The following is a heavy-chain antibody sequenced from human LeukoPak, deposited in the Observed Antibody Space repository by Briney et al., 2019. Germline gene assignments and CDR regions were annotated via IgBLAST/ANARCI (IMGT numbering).Heavy chain of an antibody. Sequence: SETLSLTCAVYGGSFSGYYWSWIRQPPGKGLEWIGYIYYSGSTNYNPSLKSRVTISVDTSKNQFSLKLSSVTAADTAVYYCARSLTTVTTNWFDPWGQGTLVTVSS. J-gene: IGHJ5*02. CDR1: GGSFSGYY. CDR2: IYYSGST. CDR3: ARSLTTVTTNWFDP. D-gene: IGHD4-17*01. V-gene: IGHV4-59*01.